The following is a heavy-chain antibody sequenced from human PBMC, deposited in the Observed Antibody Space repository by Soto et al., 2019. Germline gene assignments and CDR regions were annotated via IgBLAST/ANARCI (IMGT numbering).Heavy chain of an antibody. CDR1: GGIFNNYG. CDR2: IIPMTRRT. D-gene: IGHD3-9*01. CDR3: ASWDYDVLTGYSYDD. J-gene: IGHJ4*02. Sequence: QVQLVQSGAEVKKPGSSVKVSCKASGGIFNNYGMGWVRQAPGQGLEWMGGIIPMTRRTNYAQKFQGRVTVTAAASRTTAYMELRGLRSEDTAVYYCASWDYDVLTGYSYDDWGQGTLVTVSS. V-gene: IGHV1-69*01.